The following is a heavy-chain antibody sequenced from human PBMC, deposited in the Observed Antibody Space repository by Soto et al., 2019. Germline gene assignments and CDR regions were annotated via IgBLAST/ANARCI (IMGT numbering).Heavy chain of an antibody. V-gene: IGHV3-23*01. D-gene: IGHD4-4*01. Sequence: GGSLRLSCPASGFTSSSSAMSWVRQAPGKGLEWVSTITGSGYTYYADSVKGRFTISRDNSKNTLYLQMNSLRAEDTAVYYCAKDGSNYGAFDSWGQGTLVTVSS. CDR1: GFTSSSSA. CDR2: ITGSGYT. CDR3: AKDGSNYGAFDS. J-gene: IGHJ4*02.